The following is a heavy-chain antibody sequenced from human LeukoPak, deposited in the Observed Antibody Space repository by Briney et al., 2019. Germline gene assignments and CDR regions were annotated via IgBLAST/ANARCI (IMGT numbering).Heavy chain of an antibody. Sequence: ASVKVSCKASGYTFTGYYMHWVRQAPGQGLEWMGWINPNSGGTNYAQKFQGRVTMTRDTSISTAYMELSRLRSDDTAVYYCARVNITYYYDSSGYYYFDYWGQGTLVTVSS. D-gene: IGHD3-22*01. CDR1: GYTFTGYY. J-gene: IGHJ4*02. CDR3: ARVNITYYYDSSGYYYFDY. CDR2: INPNSGGT. V-gene: IGHV1-2*02.